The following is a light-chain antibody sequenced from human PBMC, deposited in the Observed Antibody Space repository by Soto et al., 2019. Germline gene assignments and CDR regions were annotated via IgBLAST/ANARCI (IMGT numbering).Light chain of an antibody. CDR3: QQYGRSWWT. CDR1: QSVSSSY. CDR2: GAS. V-gene: IGKV3-20*01. Sequence: EIVLTQSPGTLSLSPGERATLSCRTRQSVSSSYLAWHQQKPGQAPRILIYGASIRATGIPDRFSGSGSGTDFALNISRLEPEDFAVYYCQQYGRSWWTFGQGTKVEIK. J-gene: IGKJ1*01.